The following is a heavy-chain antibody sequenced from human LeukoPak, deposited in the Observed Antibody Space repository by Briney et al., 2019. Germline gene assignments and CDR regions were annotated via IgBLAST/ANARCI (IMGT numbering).Heavy chain of an antibody. V-gene: IGHV3-7*01. CDR2: IKQDGSEK. J-gene: IGHJ3*02. D-gene: IGHD3-3*01. CDR3: ARGGATTFGLWGNAFDI. Sequence: GRSLRLSCAVSGFTFNDYWMTWVRHAPGKGLEWVANIKQDGSEKYYVDSVKGRFTIYRDNAKNSLYLQMDSLRAEDTAVYYCARGGATTFGLWGNAFDIWGQGKMVTVSS. CDR1: GFTFNDYW.